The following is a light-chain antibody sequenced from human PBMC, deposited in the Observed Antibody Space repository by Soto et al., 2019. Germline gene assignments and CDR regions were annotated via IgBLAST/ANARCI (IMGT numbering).Light chain of an antibody. CDR2: DTN. CDR1: SSNIGAGYD. J-gene: IGLJ2*01. CDR3: QSYDRSLNGPVV. V-gene: IGLV1-40*01. Sequence: QSVLTQPPSASGTPGQKVTISCSGASSNIGAGYDVHWYQQLPGTAPKLLIYDTNNRPSGVPDRFSGSKSGTSASLAITGLQAEDEADYYCQSYDRSLNGPVVFGGGTKVTVL.